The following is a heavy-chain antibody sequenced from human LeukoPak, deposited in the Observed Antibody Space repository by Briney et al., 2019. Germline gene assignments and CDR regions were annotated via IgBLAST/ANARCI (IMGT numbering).Heavy chain of an antibody. D-gene: IGHD4-17*01. J-gene: IGHJ4*02. Sequence: GGSLRLSCAASGFTFSSYSMNWVRQAPGKGLEWVSYISSSSSTIYYADSVKGRFTISRDNAKNSLYLQMNSLRAEDTAVYYCATEPTVNFDYWGQGTLVTVSS. CDR3: ATEPTVNFDY. CDR2: ISSSSSTI. V-gene: IGHV3-48*04. CDR1: GFTFSSYS.